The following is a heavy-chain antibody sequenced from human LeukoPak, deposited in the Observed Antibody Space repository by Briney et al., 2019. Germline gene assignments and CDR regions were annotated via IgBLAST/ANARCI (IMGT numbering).Heavy chain of an antibody. CDR1: GITFSSFD. V-gene: IGHV3-64*01. J-gene: IGHJ3*02. CDR3: ARDPAYCGGDCYSEAVAFDI. CDR2: ISGIGGST. Sequence: GGSLRLSCAASGITFSSFDMQWVGPAPGTGLEYVSSISGIGGSTYYANSVKGRFTISRDNSKNTLYFQMGSLRAEDMAVYYCARDPAYCGGDCYSEAVAFDIWGQGTMVTVSS. D-gene: IGHD2-21*02.